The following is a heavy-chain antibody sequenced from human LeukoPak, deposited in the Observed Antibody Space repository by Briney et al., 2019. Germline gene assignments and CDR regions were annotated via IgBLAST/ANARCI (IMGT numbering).Heavy chain of an antibody. CDR3: ASQSSGWPNYFDY. CDR1: GGSISSYY. D-gene: IGHD6-19*01. V-gene: IGHV4-59*08. J-gene: IGHJ4*02. Sequence: SETLSLTCTVSGGSISSYYWSWIRQPPGKGLEWSGYIYYSGSTNYNPSLKSRVTISVDTSKNQFSLKLSSVTAADTAVYYCASQSSGWPNYFDYWGQGTLVTVSS. CDR2: IYYSGST.